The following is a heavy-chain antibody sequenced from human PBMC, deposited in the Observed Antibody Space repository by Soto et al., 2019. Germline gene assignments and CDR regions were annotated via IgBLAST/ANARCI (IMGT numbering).Heavy chain of an antibody. D-gene: IGHD2-21*02. Sequence: QVQLQESGPGLVKPSQTLSLTCSVSGGSISSGNYYWTWIRHHPGKGLEWIGFIYNSGSSYYTPSLTSRVTISADPSKSQFPLRLTSVTDADTAVYYCARGGALCGGDCFSIWGQGNLVTVSS. CDR1: GGSISSGNYY. CDR3: ARGGALCGGDCFSI. V-gene: IGHV4-31*03. J-gene: IGHJ4*02. CDR2: IYNSGSS.